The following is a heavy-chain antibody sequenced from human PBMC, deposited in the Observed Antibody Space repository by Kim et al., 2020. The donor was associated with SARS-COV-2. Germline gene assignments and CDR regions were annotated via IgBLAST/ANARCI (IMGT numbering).Heavy chain of an antibody. CDR2: IRSKAYGGTT. CDR3: TRAGYSSSFDY. CDR1: GFTFGDYA. J-gene: IGHJ4*02. V-gene: IGHV3-49*04. Sequence: GGSLRLSCTASGFTFGDYAMSWVRQAPGKGLEWVGFIRSKAYGGTTEYAASVKGRFTISRDDSKSIAYLQMNSLKTEDTAVYYCTRAGYSSSFDYWGQGTLVTVSS. D-gene: IGHD6-6*01.